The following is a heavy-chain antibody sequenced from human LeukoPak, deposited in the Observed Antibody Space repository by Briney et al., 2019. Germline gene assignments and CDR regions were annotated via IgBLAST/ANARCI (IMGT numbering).Heavy chain of an antibody. CDR3: ARDRGALGMFGFDP. CDR1: GYTFTSYF. V-gene: IGHV1-2*02. CDR2: INPNNGGT. D-gene: IGHD1-26*01. Sequence: GASVKVSCRSSGYTFTSYFMHWVRQAPGQGLEWMGWINPNNGGTNYAQKFQGRVTMTRDTSISTTYMELTRLRSDDTAVYYCARDRGALGMFGFDPWGQGTLVTVSS. J-gene: IGHJ5*02.